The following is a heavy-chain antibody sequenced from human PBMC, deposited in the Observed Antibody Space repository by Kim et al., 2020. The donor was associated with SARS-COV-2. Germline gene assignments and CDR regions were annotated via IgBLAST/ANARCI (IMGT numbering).Heavy chain of an antibody. D-gene: IGHD1-1*01. CDR1: GGSISSSNW. CDR2: IYHSGST. Sequence: SETLSLTCAVSGGSISSSNWWSWVRQPPGKGLEWIGEIYHSGSTNYNPSLKSRVTISVDKSKNQFSLKLSSVTAADTAVYYCARVRRGWLQLHADYFDYWGQGTLVTVSS. J-gene: IGHJ4*02. CDR3: ARVRRGWLQLHADYFDY. V-gene: IGHV4-4*02.